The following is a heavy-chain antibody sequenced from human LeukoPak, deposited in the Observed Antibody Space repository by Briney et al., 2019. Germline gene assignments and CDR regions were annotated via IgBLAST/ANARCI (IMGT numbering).Heavy chain of an antibody. D-gene: IGHD3-3*01. CDR1: GFTFSSSA. CDR3: AKSFDFSNGHSPILTPFDS. V-gene: IGHV3-23*01. J-gene: IGHJ4*02. Sequence: PGGSLRLSCAASGFTFSSSAMSWVRQAPGKGPEWVSSISARGISTYYADSVKGRFTISRDNSKNKLYLQMNSLRGDDIGVYYCAKSFDFSNGHSPILTPFDSWGQGTLVSVSS. CDR2: ISARGIST.